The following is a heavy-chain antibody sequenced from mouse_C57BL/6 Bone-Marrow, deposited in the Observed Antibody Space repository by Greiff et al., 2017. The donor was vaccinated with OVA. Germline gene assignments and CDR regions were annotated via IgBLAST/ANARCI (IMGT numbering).Heavy chain of an antibody. CDR1: GFTFSDYY. D-gene: IGHD2-5*01. CDR3: ARPLYSNYAWFAY. J-gene: IGHJ3*01. V-gene: IGHV5-12*01. Sequence: EVQLQESGGGLVQPGGSLKLSCAASGFTFSDYYMYWVRQTPEKRLEWVAYISNGGGSTYYPDTVQGRFTISRDNAKNTLYLQMSRLKSEDTAMYYCARPLYSNYAWFAYWGQGTLVTVSA. CDR2: ISNGGGST.